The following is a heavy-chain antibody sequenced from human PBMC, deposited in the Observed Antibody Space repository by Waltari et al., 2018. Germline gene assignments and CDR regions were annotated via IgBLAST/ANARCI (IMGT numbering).Heavy chain of an antibody. J-gene: IGHJ4*02. D-gene: IGHD1-1*01. Sequence: QVQLQQWGAGLLKPSETLSLTCAVYGGSFSGYYWSWIRQPPGKGLEWIGEINHSGSTNYNPSLKRRVTISVDTSKNQFSLKLSSVTAADTAVYYCALYNWNYVGYWGQGTLVTVSS. CDR3: ALYNWNYVGY. CDR1: GGSFSGYY. CDR2: INHSGST. V-gene: IGHV4-34*01.